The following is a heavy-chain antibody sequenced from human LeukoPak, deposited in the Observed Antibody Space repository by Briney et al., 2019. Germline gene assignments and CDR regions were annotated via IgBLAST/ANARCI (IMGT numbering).Heavy chain of an antibody. D-gene: IGHD2-2*01. V-gene: IGHV3-7*01. CDR3: ASFRVPAATEGLPDYYYYYMDV. Sequence: GGSLRLSCAASGFTFSNYWMSWVRQAPGKGLEWVANIKQDGSEIYYVDSVKGRFTISRDNAKNSLYLQMNSLRAEDTAVYYCASFRVPAATEGLPDYYYYYMDVWGKGTTVTVSS. J-gene: IGHJ6*03. CDR1: GFTFSNYW. CDR2: IKQDGSEI.